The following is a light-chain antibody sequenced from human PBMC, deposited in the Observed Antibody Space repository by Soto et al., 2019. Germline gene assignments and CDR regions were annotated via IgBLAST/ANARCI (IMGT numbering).Light chain of an antibody. CDR1: QSVSAN. CDR3: QQYNIWPPWT. CDR2: GIS. J-gene: IGKJ1*01. Sequence: IVLTQSPAALSVSLGEGVTLSCRASQSVSANLAWYQQRPGQAPRLLIYGISTRAPDTPDRFSGSGSASEFTLTISSLQSEDSAVYYCQQYNIWPPWTFGQGTKVDIK. V-gene: IGKV3-15*01.